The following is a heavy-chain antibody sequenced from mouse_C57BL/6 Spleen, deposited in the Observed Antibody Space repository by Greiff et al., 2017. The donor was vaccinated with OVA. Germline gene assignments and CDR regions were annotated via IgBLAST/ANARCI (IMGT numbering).Heavy chain of an antibody. CDR3: ARRAFHYYGSSHWYFDV. Sequence: QVQLQQPGAELVKPGASVKLSCKASGYTFTSYWMQWVKQRPGQGLEWIGEIDPSDSYTNYNQKFKGKATLTVDTSSSTAYMQLSSLTSEDSAVYYCARRAFHYYGSSHWYFDVWGKGTTVTVSS. J-gene: IGHJ1*03. V-gene: IGHV1-50*01. D-gene: IGHD1-1*01. CDR2: IDPSDSYT. CDR1: GYTFTSYW.